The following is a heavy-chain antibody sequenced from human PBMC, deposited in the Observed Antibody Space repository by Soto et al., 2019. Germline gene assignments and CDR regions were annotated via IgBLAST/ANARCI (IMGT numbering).Heavy chain of an antibody. CDR1: GDSVSTHSAT. V-gene: IGHV6-1*01. J-gene: IGHJ6*02. D-gene: IGHD3-10*01. CDR3: ARDQAGPRITMVRGVIDYYYYGMDV. CDR2: TYYRSTWSY. Sequence: LQTLSLTCAISGDSVSTHSATWDWIRQSPSRGLEGLGRTYYRSTWSYDYAVSGQGRITINPDTSKNQFSLKLSSVTAADTAVYYCARDQAGPRITMVRGVIDYYYYGMDVWGQGTTVTVSS.